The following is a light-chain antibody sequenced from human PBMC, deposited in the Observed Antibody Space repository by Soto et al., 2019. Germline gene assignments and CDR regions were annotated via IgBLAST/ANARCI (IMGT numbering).Light chain of an antibody. V-gene: IGKV3-15*01. CDR3: QQYNSWLT. CDR2: DAS. CDR1: QSVSYH. J-gene: IGKJ4*01. Sequence: IVMTQTPATLSVSPGGRVTLSCRASQSVSYHVAWYQQKPGQTPRLVIYDASTRASGIPARFSGTRSGTEFSLTVNSLQSEDFGIYYCQQYNSWLTFGGGTRVDIK.